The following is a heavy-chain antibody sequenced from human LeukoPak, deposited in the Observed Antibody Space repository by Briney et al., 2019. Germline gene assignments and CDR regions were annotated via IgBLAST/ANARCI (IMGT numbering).Heavy chain of an antibody. D-gene: IGHD3-3*01. CDR1: DFIFTKHW. CDR2: IREDGKKE. Sequence: GGSLRLSCLASDFIFTKHWMTWVRQAPGKGLEWVANIREDGKKENYVDSVRGRFTISRDNAKNSLYLQMNSLRAEDTAVYYCASSAYDFWSGYSFDYWGQGTLVTVSS. J-gene: IGHJ4*02. V-gene: IGHV3-7*01. CDR3: ASSAYDFWSGYSFDY.